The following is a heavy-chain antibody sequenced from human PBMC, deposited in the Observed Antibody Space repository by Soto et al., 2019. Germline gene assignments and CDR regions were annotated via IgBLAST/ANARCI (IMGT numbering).Heavy chain of an antibody. V-gene: IGHV4-59*08. Sequence: QVQLQESGPGLVKPSETLSLTCTLSGGSISSYYWSWIRQPPGKGLEWIGYIYYSGSTTYNPSLTGXAXIXXDTSRNQFSLKLTSVTAADTAVYYWARRYGSSFDYWGQGTLVSVSS. CDR1: GGSISSYY. D-gene: IGHD5-12*01. J-gene: IGHJ4*02. CDR3: ARRYGSSFDY. CDR2: IYYSGST.